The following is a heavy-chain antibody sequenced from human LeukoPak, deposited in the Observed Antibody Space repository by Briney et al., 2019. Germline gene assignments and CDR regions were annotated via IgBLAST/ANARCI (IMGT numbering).Heavy chain of an antibody. D-gene: IGHD3-3*01. J-gene: IGHJ5*02. V-gene: IGHV1-24*01. CDR2: FDPEDGGT. CDR1: GYTLTELS. Sequence: ASVKVSCKVSGYTLTELSMHWVRQAPGKGLEWMGGFDPEDGGTIYAQKFQGGVTMTEDTSTDTAYMELSSLRSEDTAVYYCATSFWSGYPSNWFDPWGQGTLVTVSS. CDR3: ATSFWSGYPSNWFDP.